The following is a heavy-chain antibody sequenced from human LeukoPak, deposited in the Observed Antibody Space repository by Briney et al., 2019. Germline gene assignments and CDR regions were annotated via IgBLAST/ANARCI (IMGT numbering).Heavy chain of an antibody. CDR1: GGSFSGYY. D-gene: IGHD6-19*01. J-gene: IGHJ4*02. CDR3: AMSRIAVAGSQTD. Sequence: SETLSLTCAAYGGSFSGYYWSWIRQPPGKGLEWIGEINHSGSTNYNPSLKSRVTISVDTSKNQFSLKLSSVTAADTAVYYCAMSRIAVAGSQTDWGQGTLVTVSS. V-gene: IGHV4-34*01. CDR2: INHSGST.